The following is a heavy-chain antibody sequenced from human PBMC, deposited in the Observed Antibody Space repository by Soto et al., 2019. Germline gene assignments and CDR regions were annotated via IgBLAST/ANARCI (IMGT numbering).Heavy chain of an antibody. J-gene: IGHJ6*02. CDR3: ARDHGLAWAVRPANYYYAMDV. CDR2: ISPYSGNT. V-gene: IGHV1-18*04. Sequence: ASVKVSCKASGYTFTDYAISWVRQAPGQGFQWVGWISPYSGNTTSAENFFDRVTMTTDTSTKTAYLELRSLRSDDTAVYYCARDHGLAWAVRPANYYYAMDVWGQGTTVTVSS. D-gene: IGHD6-6*01. CDR1: GYTFTDYA.